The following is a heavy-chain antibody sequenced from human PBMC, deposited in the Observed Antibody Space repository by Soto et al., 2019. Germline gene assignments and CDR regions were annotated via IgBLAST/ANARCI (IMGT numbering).Heavy chain of an antibody. V-gene: IGHV3-30-3*01. CDR1: GFTFSPYT. CDR3: ARGGGFCGGDCYKGGIDY. D-gene: IGHD2-21*02. J-gene: IGHJ4*02. Sequence: QVQLVESGGGVVQPGRSLRISCAASGFTFSPYTMHWVRQAPGKGLDWVAVISYDGNDKFYAYYVKGRFSISRDNSKNTLSLQMNRLRAEDTAVYYCARGGGFCGGDCYKGGIDYWGQGTLVTVSS. CDR2: ISYDGNDK.